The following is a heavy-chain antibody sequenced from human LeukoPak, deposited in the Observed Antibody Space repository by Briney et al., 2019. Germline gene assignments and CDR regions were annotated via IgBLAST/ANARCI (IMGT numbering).Heavy chain of an antibody. D-gene: IGHD4-17*01. J-gene: IGHJ5*02. Sequence: PSQTLSLPCTVSGGSLSSGDYYWSWIRQPPGKGPEWIGYIFHTGDTYYITTLKSLAIISVDTAKTQFSLRLSFVTATDTAVYFCAGDQGDYGDYGWFDPWGQGTQVTVSS. V-gene: IGHV4-30-4*01. CDR3: AGDQGDYGDYGWFDP. CDR2: IFHTGDT. CDR1: GGSLSSGDYY.